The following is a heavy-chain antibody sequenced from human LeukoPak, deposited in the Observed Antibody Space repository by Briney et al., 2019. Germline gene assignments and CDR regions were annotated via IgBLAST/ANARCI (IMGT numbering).Heavy chain of an antibody. CDR3: ARTTEGGYTYGYFYYYYMDV. CDR2: IYHSGCT. J-gene: IGHJ6*03. Sequence: SETLSLTCTVSGYSISSGYYWGWIRQPPGKGLEWIGSIYHSGCTYYNPSLKSRVTISVDTSKNQFSLKLSSVTAADTAVYYCARTTEGGYTYGYFYYYYMDVWGKGTTVTVSS. CDR1: GYSISSGYY. V-gene: IGHV4-38-2*02. D-gene: IGHD5-18*01.